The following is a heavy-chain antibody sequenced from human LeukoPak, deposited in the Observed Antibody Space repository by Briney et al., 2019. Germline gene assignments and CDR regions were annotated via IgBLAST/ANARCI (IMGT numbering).Heavy chain of an antibody. D-gene: IGHD6-6*01. J-gene: IGHJ4*02. CDR2: IYYSGST. CDR3: ARDRIAARSDY. V-gene: IGHV4-39*07. CDR1: GGSISSSSYY. Sequence: SETLSLTCTVSGGSISSSSYYWGWIRQPPGKGLEWIESIYYSGSTYYNPSLKSRVTISVDTSKNQFSLKLSSVTAADTAVYYCARDRIAARSDYWGQGTLVTVSS.